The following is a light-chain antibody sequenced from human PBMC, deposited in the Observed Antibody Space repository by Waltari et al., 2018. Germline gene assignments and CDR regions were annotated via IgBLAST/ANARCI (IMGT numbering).Light chain of an antibody. CDR3: CSYVSNTYV. CDR2: EGT. Sequence: QSALTPPASVSGSPGQSITISCTGTTSDVWPYNLVSWYHQHPGKAPKLIIFEGTKRPSGVSNRFFASKSSNTASLTISGLQADDEADYHCCSYVSNTYVFGTGTKVTVL. V-gene: IGLV2-23*01. CDR1: TSDVWPYNL. J-gene: IGLJ1*01.